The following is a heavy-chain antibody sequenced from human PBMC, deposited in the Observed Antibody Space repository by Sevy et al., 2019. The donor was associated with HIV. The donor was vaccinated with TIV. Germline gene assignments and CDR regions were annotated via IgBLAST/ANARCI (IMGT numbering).Heavy chain of an antibody. D-gene: IGHD2-15*01. V-gene: IGHV1-18*04. CDR1: GYTFTSYG. CDR2: ISAYNGNT. J-gene: IGHJ5*02. Sequence: ASVKVSCKASGYTFTSYGISWVRQAPGQGLEWMGWISAYNGNTNYAQKLQGRVTMTTDTSTSTAYMELRSLRSDDTDVYYCALTDCSGGSCYSEFDPWGQGTLVTVSS. CDR3: ALTDCSGGSCYSEFDP.